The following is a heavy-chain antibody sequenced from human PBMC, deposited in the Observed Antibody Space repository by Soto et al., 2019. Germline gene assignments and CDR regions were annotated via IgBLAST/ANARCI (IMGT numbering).Heavy chain of an antibody. CDR1: GFIFCSYA. V-gene: IGHV3-23*01. J-gene: IGHJ4*02. Sequence: PGGALRLSCAASGFIFCSYAIGWVRQTPGKGLEWVSAITGSGGDTYYIDSVKGRFTISRDNSKNTLYLQMNSLRAEDTAVYYCAKDKLGGYDSFWGQGTLVTVSS. CDR3: AKDKLGGYDSF. D-gene: IGHD5-12*01. CDR2: ITGSGGDT.